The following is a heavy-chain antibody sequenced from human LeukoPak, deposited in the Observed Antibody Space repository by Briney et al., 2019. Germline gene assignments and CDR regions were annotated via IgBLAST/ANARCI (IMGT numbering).Heavy chain of an antibody. Sequence: ASVKVSCKVSGSTLTELSMHWVRQAPGKGLEWMGGSDPEDGESIYAQKFQGRVTMTEDTSTDTAYMELSSLRYEDTAVYYCATEEVSAGYSPSSGYYGMDVWGQGTTVTVS. CDR2: SDPEDGES. CDR3: ATEEVSAGYSPSSGYYGMDV. CDR1: GSTLTELS. V-gene: IGHV1-24*01. D-gene: IGHD1-26*01. J-gene: IGHJ6*02.